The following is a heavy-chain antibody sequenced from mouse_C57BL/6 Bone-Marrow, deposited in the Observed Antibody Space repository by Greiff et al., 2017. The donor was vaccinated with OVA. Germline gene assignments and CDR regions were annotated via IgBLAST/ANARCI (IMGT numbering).Heavy chain of an antibody. CDR1: GYSFTGYF. V-gene: IGHV1-20*01. J-gene: IGHJ3*01. Sequence: VQLQQSGPELVKPGDSVKISCKASGYSFTGYFMNWVMQSHGKSLEWIGRINPYNGDTFYNQKFKGKATLTVDKSSSTAYMELRSLTSEDPAVYYCARALFFITTVVAPFAYWGQGTLVTVSA. CDR2: INPYNGDT. CDR3: ARALFFITTVVAPFAY. D-gene: IGHD1-1*01.